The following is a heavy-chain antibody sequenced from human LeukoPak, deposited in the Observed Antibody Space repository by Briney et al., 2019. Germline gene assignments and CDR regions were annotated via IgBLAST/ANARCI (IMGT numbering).Heavy chain of an antibody. CDR2: ISWNSGSI. D-gene: IGHD6-13*01. Sequence: PGGSLRLSCAASGFTFDDYAMHWVRQAPGKGLEWVSGISWNSGSIGYADSVKGRFTISRDNAKNSLYLQMNSLRAEDTALYYCAAARPWQLGAFDIWGQGTMVTVSS. V-gene: IGHV3-9*01. J-gene: IGHJ3*02. CDR1: GFTFDDYA. CDR3: AAARPWQLGAFDI.